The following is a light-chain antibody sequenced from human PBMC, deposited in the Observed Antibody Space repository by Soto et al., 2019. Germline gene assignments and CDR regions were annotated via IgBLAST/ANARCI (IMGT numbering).Light chain of an antibody. J-gene: IGKJ1*01. CDR2: GAC. CDR3: QQYNNWPRT. CDR1: QSIGTN. Sequence: EIVMTQSPATLSVSPGGRSTLSCRASQSIGTNLAWDQQKPGQARRLLISGACTRAAGFAVRFSGSGSGTEFTLTISSLQSEEFAVYYCQQYNNWPRTFGQGTKVDIK. V-gene: IGKV3-15*01.